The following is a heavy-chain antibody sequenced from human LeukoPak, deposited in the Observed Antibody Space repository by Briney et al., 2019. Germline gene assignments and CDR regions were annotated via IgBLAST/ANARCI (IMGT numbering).Heavy chain of an antibody. Sequence: SGGSLRLSCATSGFTFNRFGMHWVRQAPGKGLEWVAVIWYDGSNKDYADSVKGRFTISRDNSKNTLYLQMSGLRAEDTAVYYCARDLDYFDYWGQGTLVTVSS. CDR3: ARDLDYFDY. CDR1: GFTFNRFG. CDR2: IWYDGSNK. V-gene: IGHV3-33*01. J-gene: IGHJ4*02.